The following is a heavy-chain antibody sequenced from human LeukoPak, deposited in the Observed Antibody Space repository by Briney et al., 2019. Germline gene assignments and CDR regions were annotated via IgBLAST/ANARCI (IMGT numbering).Heavy chain of an antibody. CDR2: IYTSGST. V-gene: IGHV4-4*07. CDR1: GGSISSYY. Sequence: SETLSLTCTVSGGSISSYYWSWIRQPAGKGLEWIGRIYTSGSTNYNPSLKSRVTMSVDTSKNQFALKLSSVAAADTAVYYCAREEEDYYDSSGYYGDWGQGTLVTVSS. J-gene: IGHJ4*02. D-gene: IGHD3-22*01. CDR3: AREEEDYYDSSGYYGD.